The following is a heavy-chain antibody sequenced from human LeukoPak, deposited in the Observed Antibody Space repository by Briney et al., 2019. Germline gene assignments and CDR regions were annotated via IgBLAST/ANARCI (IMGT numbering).Heavy chain of an antibody. Sequence: GGSLRLSCSASGFTFSTYAMHWVRQAPGKGLEYVSVISSDGYGTYYADSVKGRFTISRDNSKNTLYLQMSSLRAEDTAVYYCVKGAVTVTAGYFDLRGRGTLVTVSS. CDR3: VKGAVTVTAGYFDL. CDR1: GFTFSTYA. V-gene: IGHV3-64D*09. D-gene: IGHD2-21*02. J-gene: IGHJ2*01. CDR2: ISSDGYGT.